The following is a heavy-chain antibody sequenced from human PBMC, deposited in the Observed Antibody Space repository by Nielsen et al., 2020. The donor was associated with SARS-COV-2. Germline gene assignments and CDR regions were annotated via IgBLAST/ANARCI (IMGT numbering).Heavy chain of an antibody. J-gene: IGHJ6*02. CDR2: ISAYNGNT. CDR3: ARDPYCYEENYYYYGMDV. CDR1: GYTFTSYG. D-gene: IGHD3-22*01. V-gene: IGHV1-18*01. Sequence: ASVKVSCKASGYTFTSYGISWVRQAPGQGLEWMGWISAYNGNTNYAQKLQGRVTMTTDTSTSTAYMELRSLRSDDTAVYYCARDPYCYEENYYYYGMDVWGQGTTVTVSS.